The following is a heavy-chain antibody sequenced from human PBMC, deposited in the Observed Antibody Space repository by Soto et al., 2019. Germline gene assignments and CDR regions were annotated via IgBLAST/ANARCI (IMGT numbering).Heavy chain of an antibody. CDR3: ARAAAGKYYYYYYGMDV. CDR1: GGTFSSYA. CDR2: IIPIFGTA. D-gene: IGHD6-13*01. Sequence: ASVKVSCKASGGTFSSYAISWVRQAPGQGLEWMGGIIPIFGTANYAQKFQGRVTITADESTSTAYMELSSLRSEDTAVYYCARAAAGKYYYYYYGMDVWGQGTTVTVSS. J-gene: IGHJ6*02. V-gene: IGHV1-69*13.